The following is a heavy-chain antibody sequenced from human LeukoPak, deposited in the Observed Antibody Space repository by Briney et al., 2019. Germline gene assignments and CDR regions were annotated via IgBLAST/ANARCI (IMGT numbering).Heavy chain of an antibody. J-gene: IGHJ4*02. CDR1: GGTFSSYA. D-gene: IGHD5-24*01. Sequence: ASVKVSCKASGGTFSSYAISWVRQAPGQGLEWMGGIIPIFGTANYAQKFQGRVTITADESTSTAYMELSSLGSEDTAVYYCARAGKMATITTYFDYWGQGTLVTVSS. V-gene: IGHV1-69*13. CDR3: ARAGKMATITTYFDY. CDR2: IIPIFGTA.